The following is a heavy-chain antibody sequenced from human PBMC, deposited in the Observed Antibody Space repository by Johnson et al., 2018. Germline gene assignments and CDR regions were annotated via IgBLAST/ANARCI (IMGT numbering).Heavy chain of an antibody. CDR3: ARPGVIAVTTDAVAM. CDR2: ISDDGNKN. Sequence: QVQLVESGGGVVQPGRSLRLSCAASGFTSSNYGFHWVRQAPGKGLEWVAVISDDGNKNNYVDSVKGRFTVSRDNSKNTLDRQMNSLRSEDTAVYYCARPGVIAVTTDAVAMWGQGTMVTVSS. J-gene: IGHJ3*02. D-gene: IGHD6-19*01. V-gene: IGHV3-30*03. CDR1: GFTSSNYG.